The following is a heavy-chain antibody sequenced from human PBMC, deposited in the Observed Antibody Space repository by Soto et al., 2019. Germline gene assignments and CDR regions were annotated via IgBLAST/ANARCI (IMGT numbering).Heavy chain of an antibody. J-gene: IGHJ4*02. CDR3: ASLSSNATYYFDY. CDR2: IYYSGST. CDR1: GGSISSGGYY. Sequence: SETLSLTCTVSGGSISSGGYYWSWIRQHPGKGLEWIRYIYYSGSTYYNPSLKSRVTISVDTSKNQFSLKLSSVTAADTAMYYCASLSSNATYYFDYWGQGTLVTVSS. V-gene: IGHV4-31*03. D-gene: IGHD6-6*01.